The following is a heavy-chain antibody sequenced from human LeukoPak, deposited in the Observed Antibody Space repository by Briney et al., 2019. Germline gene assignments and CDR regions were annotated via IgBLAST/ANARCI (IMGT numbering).Heavy chain of an antibody. CDR2: IYYSGTT. CDR1: GGSISFYY. CDR3: AREDPQTTVPEGMDV. D-gene: IGHD4-17*01. J-gene: IGHJ6*02. V-gene: IGHV4-59*01. Sequence: SETLSLTCTVSGGSISFYYWSWIRQSPGKGLEWIGYIYYSGTTNYNPSLKSRVTISVDTSKNQFSLQLRSVTAADTAVYYCAREDPQTTVPEGMDVWGQGTTVTVSS.